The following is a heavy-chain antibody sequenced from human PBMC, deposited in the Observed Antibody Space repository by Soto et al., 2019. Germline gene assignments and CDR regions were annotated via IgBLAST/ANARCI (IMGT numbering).Heavy chain of an antibody. CDR1: GFTFSSYT. J-gene: IGHJ4*02. V-gene: IGHV3-21*01. CDR3: ARILILGPTRGYYLDY. Sequence: PGGSMRLSCAASGFTFSSYTMNWVRQAPGKGLEWVSSISSSSSYIYYADSVKGRFTISRDNAKNSLYLQMNGLRAEDTAVYYCARILILGPTRGYYLDYWGEGTLVTVSS. CDR2: ISSSSSYI. D-gene: IGHD3-16*01.